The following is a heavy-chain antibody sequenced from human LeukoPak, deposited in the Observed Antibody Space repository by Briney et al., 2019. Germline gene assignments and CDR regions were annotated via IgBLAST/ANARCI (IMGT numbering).Heavy chain of an antibody. CDR3: ARGGILYYLDY. D-gene: IGHD2-15*01. J-gene: IGHJ4*02. CDR2: INHSGST. V-gene: IGHV4-34*09. Sequence: SETLSLTCAVYGGSFSGYYWSWIRQPPGKGLEWIGEINHSGSTYYNPSLKSRVTISVDTSKNQFSLKLSSVTAADTAVYYCARGGILYYLDYWGQGTLVTVSS. CDR1: GGSFSGYY.